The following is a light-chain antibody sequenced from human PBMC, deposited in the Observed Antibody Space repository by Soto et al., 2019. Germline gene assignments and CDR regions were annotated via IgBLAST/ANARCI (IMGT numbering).Light chain of an antibody. CDR2: IND. V-gene: IGLV1-44*01. Sequence: QSVLTQPPSASGTPGQRVTISCSGCRSNIGTNTVNWYQQVPGTAPRLLIYINDQRPSGVPDRFSASKSGTSATLAISGLQSGDEATYYCAAWDDSLNGPDLPFGGGTQLTVL. CDR1: RSNIGTNT. J-gene: IGLJ2*01. CDR3: AAWDDSLNGPDLP.